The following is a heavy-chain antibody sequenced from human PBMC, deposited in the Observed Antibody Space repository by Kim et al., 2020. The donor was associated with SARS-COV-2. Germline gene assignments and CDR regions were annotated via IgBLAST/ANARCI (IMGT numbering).Heavy chain of an antibody. CDR3: ARRCYDSSGYYYFDY. CDR2: INGDGSTI. Sequence: GGSLRLSCAASGFSLMNYWMHWVRQAPGKGLVWVSRINGDGSTISYADSVKGRFTISRDNAKNTLYLQMNSLRAEDTARYYCARRCYDSSGYYYFDYWGQGTLVTV. J-gene: IGHJ4*02. V-gene: IGHV3-74*01. D-gene: IGHD3-22*01. CDR1: GFSLMNYW.